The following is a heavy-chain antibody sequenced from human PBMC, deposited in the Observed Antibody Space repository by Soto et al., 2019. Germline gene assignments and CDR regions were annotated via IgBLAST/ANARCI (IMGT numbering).Heavy chain of an antibody. Sequence: QVQLVESGGGLVKPGGSLRLSCAGSAFTFSDYDMSWIRQAPGKGLECVSYISSRGSTIYYADSVKGRCTISRDNAKNAQYLHMNSLRAEHPAVSYCARSGCPSTGGEYWGQGTRVTVSA. CDR1: AFTFSDYD. J-gene: IGHJ4*02. CDR2: ISSRGSTI. CDR3: ARSGCPSTGGEY. V-gene: IGHV3-11*01. D-gene: IGHD1-26*01.